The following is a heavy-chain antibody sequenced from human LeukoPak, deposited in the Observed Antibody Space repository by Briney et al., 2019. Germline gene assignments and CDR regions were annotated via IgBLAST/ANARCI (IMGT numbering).Heavy chain of an antibody. Sequence: ASVKVSCKASGYTFTTYDINWVRQATGQGLEWLGWMNPNSGNTGYAQKFQGRVTMTRNISITTAYMELRNLRSEDTAVYYCARVAGNCGGDCYRLLYWGQGTLVTVSS. J-gene: IGHJ4*02. CDR1: GYTFTTYD. V-gene: IGHV1-8*01. D-gene: IGHD2-21*01. CDR2: MNPNSGNT. CDR3: ARVAGNCGGDCYRLLY.